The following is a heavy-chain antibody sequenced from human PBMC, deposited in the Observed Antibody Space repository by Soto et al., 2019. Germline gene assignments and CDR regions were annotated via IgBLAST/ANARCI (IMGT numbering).Heavy chain of an antibody. CDR2: VYQSGTA. Sequence: QVQLQESGPGLVKPSETLSLTCAVSGGSVSSRNWWSWVRQPPGKGLEWIGQVYQSGTAYYNPSLDSRVTMSVGKSKNQVSLLVTSVTAADTAVYYCARHGGAYFDYWGQGILVTVPS. J-gene: IGHJ4*02. CDR1: GGSVSSRNW. D-gene: IGHD2-21*01. CDR3: ARHGGAYFDY. V-gene: IGHV4-4*02.